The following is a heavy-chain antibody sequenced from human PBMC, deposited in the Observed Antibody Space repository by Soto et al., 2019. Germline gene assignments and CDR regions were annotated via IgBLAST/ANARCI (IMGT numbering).Heavy chain of an antibody. V-gene: IGHV4-59*08. CDR1: GGSINSYY. D-gene: IGHD3-10*01. CDR3: ARHPWFGDGYFYYVDV. CDR2: IYYSGST. J-gene: IGHJ6*03. Sequence: SETLSLTCTVSGGSINSYYWSWIRQPPGKGLEWIGYIYYSGSTNYNPSLRSRVTISVDTSKSQFSLKLSSVTAADAAVYYCARHPWFGDGYFYYVDVWGKGTTVTVSS.